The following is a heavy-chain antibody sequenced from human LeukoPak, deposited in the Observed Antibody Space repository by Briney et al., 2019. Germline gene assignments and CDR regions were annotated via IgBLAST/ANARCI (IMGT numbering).Heavy chain of an antibody. CDR3: ARWSRFLEWLSPDGFDI. J-gene: IGHJ3*02. D-gene: IGHD3-3*01. CDR1: GFTFSSYE. V-gene: IGHV3-48*03. CDR2: INSGSSAK. Sequence: GGSLRLSCAASGFTFSSYEMNWVRQAPGKGLEWVSYINSGSSAKYYAASVKGRFIISRDDAKNSLYLQMNSLRAEDTAVYYCARWSRFLEWLSPDGFDIWGQGTMVTVSP.